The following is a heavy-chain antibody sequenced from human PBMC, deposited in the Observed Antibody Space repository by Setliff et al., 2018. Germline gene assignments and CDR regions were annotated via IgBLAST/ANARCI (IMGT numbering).Heavy chain of an antibody. D-gene: IGHD3-22*01. CDR3: VREGVDSRSSTDYRYYMDV. CDR1: GGTFSRYA. J-gene: IGHJ6*03. CDR2: SIPMYRTT. Sequence: SVKVSCKASGGTFSRYAISWVRQAPGQGLEWMGGSIPMYRTTKYAQKFQGRVTITTDESTSTAFMQLSSLRSEDTAVYYCVREGVDSRSSTDYRYYMDVWGKGTTVTVSS. V-gene: IGHV1-69*05.